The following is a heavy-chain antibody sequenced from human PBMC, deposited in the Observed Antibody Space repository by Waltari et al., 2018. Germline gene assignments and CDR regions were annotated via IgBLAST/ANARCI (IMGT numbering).Heavy chain of an antibody. D-gene: IGHD3-22*01. Sequence: VQLQQWGAGLLKPSETLSLTCAVYGGSFSGYYMSWVRQAPGKGLEWVSVIYSGGSTYYADSVKGRFTISRDNSKNTLYLQMNSLRAEDTAVYYCARELYYYDSSGRGDYFDYWGQGTLVTVSS. CDR3: ARELYYYDSSGRGDYFDY. J-gene: IGHJ4*02. V-gene: IGHV3-53*01. CDR1: GGSFSGYY. CDR2: IYSGGST.